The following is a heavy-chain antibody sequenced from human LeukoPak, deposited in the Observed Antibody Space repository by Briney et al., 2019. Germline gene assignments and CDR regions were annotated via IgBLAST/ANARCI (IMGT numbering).Heavy chain of an antibody. CDR1: GYTFTSYG. CDR2: ISAYNGNT. CDR3: ARGGHIVVVPAATGWFDP. V-gene: IGHV1-18*01. Sequence: ASVKVSCKASGYTFTSYGISWVRQAPRQGLEWMGWISAYNGNTNYAQKLQGRVTMTTDTSTSTAYMELRSLRSDDTAMYYCARGGHIVVVPAATGWFDPWGQGTLVTVSS. D-gene: IGHD2-2*01. J-gene: IGHJ5*02.